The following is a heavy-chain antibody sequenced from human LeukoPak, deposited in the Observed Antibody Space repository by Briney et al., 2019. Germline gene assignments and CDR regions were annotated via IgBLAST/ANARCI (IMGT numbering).Heavy chain of an antibody. Sequence: SETLSLTCAVYGGSFSGYYWSWIRQPPGKGLEWSGEIIHSGGTNYNPSLKSRVTLSVDLSKSHFSLKLTSVTAADTAVYYCARGQEAATGQLPDWFDPWGQGTLVTVSS. CDR3: ARGQEAATGQLPDWFDP. V-gene: IGHV4-34*01. CDR1: GGSFSGYY. D-gene: IGHD2-15*01. J-gene: IGHJ5*02. CDR2: IIHSGGT.